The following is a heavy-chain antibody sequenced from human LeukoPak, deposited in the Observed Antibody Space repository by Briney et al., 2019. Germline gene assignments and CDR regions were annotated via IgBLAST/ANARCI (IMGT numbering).Heavy chain of an antibody. V-gene: IGHV3-30*04. Sequence: GRSLRLSCAASGFTFSSYAMHWVRQAPGKGLEWVAVISYDGSNKYYADSVKGRFTISRDNSKNTLYLQMNSLRAEDTAVYYCARAGPKSYGYSPCLDYWGQGTLVTVSS. CDR2: ISYDGSNK. CDR1: GFTFSSYA. D-gene: IGHD5-18*01. CDR3: ARAGPKSYGYSPCLDY. J-gene: IGHJ4*02.